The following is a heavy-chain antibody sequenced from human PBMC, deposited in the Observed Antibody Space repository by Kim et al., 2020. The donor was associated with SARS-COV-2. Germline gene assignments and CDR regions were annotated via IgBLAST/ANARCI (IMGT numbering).Heavy chain of an antibody. V-gene: IGHV3-33*01. J-gene: IGHJ4*02. Sequence: SNKYYADSVKGRLTISRDNSKNTLYLQMNSLRAEDTAVYYCAYILPGVDYWGQGTLVTVSS. CDR3: AYILPGVDY. D-gene: IGHD3-3*02. CDR2: SNK.